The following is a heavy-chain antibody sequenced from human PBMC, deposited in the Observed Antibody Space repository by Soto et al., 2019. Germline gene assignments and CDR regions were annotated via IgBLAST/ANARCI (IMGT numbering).Heavy chain of an antibody. CDR1: GGTFSSYA. Sequence: QVQLVQSGAEVKKPGSSVKVSCKASGGTFSSYAISWVRQAPGQGLEWMGGIIPIFGTANYAQKFQGRVTITADESTSTADMELSSLRSEDTAVYYCARGLRLGEFASTPSYDYWGQGTLVTVSS. J-gene: IGHJ4*02. V-gene: IGHV1-69*12. D-gene: IGHD3-16*01. CDR3: ARGLRLGEFASTPSYDY. CDR2: IIPIFGTA.